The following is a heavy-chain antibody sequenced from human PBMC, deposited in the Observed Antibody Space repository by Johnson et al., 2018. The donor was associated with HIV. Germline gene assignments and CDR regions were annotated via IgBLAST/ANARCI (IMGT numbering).Heavy chain of an antibody. J-gene: IGHJ3*02. CDR3: AKDNPRLGGAFDI. CDR2: IGTAGDR. V-gene: IGHV3-13*01. D-gene: IGHD3-16*01. CDR1: GFIFSSYD. Sequence: VQLVESGGGLVQPGGSLRLSCAASGFIFSSYDMHWVRQATGKGLEWVAAIGTAGDRDYPGAAKGRFIISRDNSKNKRYQQLNSLRAEDTAVYYCAKDNPRLGGAFDIWGQGTMVTVSS.